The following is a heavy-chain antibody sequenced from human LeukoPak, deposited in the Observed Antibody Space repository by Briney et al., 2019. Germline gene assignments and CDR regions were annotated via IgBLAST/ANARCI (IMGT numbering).Heavy chain of an antibody. D-gene: IGHD5-18*01. Sequence: PGGSLRLSCAASGFTFSSYAMTWIRQPPGKGLEWIGEINHSGSTNYNPSLKSRVTISVDTSRNQFSLKLSSVTAADTAVYYCARGRGYSWWFDPWGQGTLVTVSS. CDR2: INHSGST. V-gene: IGHV4-34*01. CDR1: GFTFSSYA. CDR3: ARGRGYSWWFDP. J-gene: IGHJ5*02.